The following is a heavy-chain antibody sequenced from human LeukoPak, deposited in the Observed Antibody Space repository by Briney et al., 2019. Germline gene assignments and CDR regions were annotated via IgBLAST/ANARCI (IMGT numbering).Heavy chain of an antibody. V-gene: IGHV4-59*08. CDR3: AGSRSAAVAYDY. CDR1: GGPISSYY. CDR2: IYYGGSP. Sequence: SETLPLTCSVSGGPISSYYWSWIRLPPGKGLEWIGYIYYGGSPNYNPSLKSRVTISIDTSKNQFSLKLTSVTAADTAVYYCAGSRSAAVAYDYWGQGTLVTVSS. J-gene: IGHJ4*02. D-gene: IGHD6-19*01.